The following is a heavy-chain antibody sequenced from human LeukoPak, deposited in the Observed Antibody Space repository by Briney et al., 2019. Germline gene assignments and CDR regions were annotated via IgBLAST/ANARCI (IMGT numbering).Heavy chain of an antibody. J-gene: IGHJ4*02. Sequence: GRSLRLSCAASGFTFSSYGMHWVRQAPGKGLEWLAVISYDGSNKYYADSVKGRFTISRDNSKNTLYLQMNSLRAEDTAVYYCAKDFTYDFWSGYFDYWGQGTLVTVSS. V-gene: IGHV3-30*18. CDR2: ISYDGSNK. D-gene: IGHD3-3*01. CDR3: AKDFTYDFWSGYFDY. CDR1: GFTFSSYG.